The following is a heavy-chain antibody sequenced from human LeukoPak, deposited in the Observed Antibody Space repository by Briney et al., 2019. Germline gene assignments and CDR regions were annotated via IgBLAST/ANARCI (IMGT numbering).Heavy chain of an antibody. CDR2: INPNSGGT. J-gene: IGHJ5*02. CDR3: ARAALPKVVPAAPYNWFDP. V-gene: IGHV1-2*02. CDR1: GYTFTGYY. D-gene: IGHD2-2*01. Sequence: GASVKVSCKASGYTFTGYYMHWMRQAPGQGLEWMGWINPNSGGTNYAQKFQGRVTMTRDTSISTAYMELSRLRSDDTAVYYCARAALPKVVPAAPYNWFDPWGQGTLVTVSS.